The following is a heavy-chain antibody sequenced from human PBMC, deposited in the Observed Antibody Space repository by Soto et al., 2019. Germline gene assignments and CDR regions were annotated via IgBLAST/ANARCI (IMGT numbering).Heavy chain of an antibody. CDR3: TKGDGYNTYYYYYYGMDV. J-gene: IGHJ6*02. CDR1: GFTFSGSA. V-gene: IGHV3-73*01. D-gene: IGHD5-12*01. Sequence: GGSLRLSCAASGFTFSGSAMHWVRQASGKGLEWVGRIRSKANSYATAYAASVKGRFTISRDDSKNTAYLQMNSLKTGDTAVYYCTKGDGYNTYYYYYYGMDVWGQGTTVTVSS. CDR2: IRSKANSYAT.